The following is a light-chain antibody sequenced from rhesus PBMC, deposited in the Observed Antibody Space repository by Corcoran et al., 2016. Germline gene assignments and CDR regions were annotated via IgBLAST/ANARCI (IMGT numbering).Light chain of an antibody. CDR3: EHYYTTPWT. J-gene: IGKJ2*01. V-gene: IGKV1S8*01. CDR2: EAS. Sequence: DIQMTQSPSSLSASVGDRVTITCRASQAISNDLAWYQLKPGETPKLLLYEASSLQSGIPSRFSGSGSGTDFALTITSLQSEDFATYYCEHYYTTPWTFGQGTKVEIK. CDR1: QAISND.